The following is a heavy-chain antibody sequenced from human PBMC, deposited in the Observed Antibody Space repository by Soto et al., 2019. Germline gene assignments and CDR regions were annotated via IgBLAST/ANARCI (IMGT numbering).Heavy chain of an antibody. Sequence: GGSLRLSCAASGSTFSSYDMHWVRQATGKGLEWVSAIGTAGDTYYPGSVKGRFTISRENAKNSLYLQMNSLRAGDTAVYYCARESITAGFDYWGQGTLVTVSS. D-gene: IGHD3-10*01. CDR1: GSTFSSYD. CDR3: ARESITAGFDY. CDR2: IGTAGDT. V-gene: IGHV3-13*01. J-gene: IGHJ4*02.